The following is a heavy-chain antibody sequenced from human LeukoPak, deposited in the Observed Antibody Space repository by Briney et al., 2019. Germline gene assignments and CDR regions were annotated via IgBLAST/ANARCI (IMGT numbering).Heavy chain of an antibody. CDR3: ARGLSSTVVTNDAFDI. CDR1: GGTFSSYA. CDR2: IIPIFGTA. Sequence: SVKVSCKASGGTFSSYAISWVRPAPGQGLEWMGGIIPIFGTANYAQKFQGRVTITADESTSTAYMELSSLRSEDTAVYYCARGLSSTVVTNDAFDIWGQGTMVTVSS. J-gene: IGHJ3*02. V-gene: IGHV1-69*13. D-gene: IGHD4-23*01.